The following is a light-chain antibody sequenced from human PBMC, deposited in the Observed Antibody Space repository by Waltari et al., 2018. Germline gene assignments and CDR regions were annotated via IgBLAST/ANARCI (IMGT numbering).Light chain of an antibody. CDR1: QAISTL. CDR3: QQHENLPYS. CDR2: DAS. J-gene: IGKJ2*03. V-gene: IGKV1-5*01. Sequence: IQMTQSPSTLSASVGDRVTITFRASQAISTLLAWYQHKPGQAPKLQIYDASTIQSGVPSRFSGSGSGTEFSLTISTLQPDDFATYYCQQHENLPYSFGQGTKLEIK.